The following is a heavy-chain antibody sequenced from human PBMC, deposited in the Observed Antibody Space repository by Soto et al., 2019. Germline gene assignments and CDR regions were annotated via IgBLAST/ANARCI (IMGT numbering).Heavy chain of an antibody. CDR3: ARSSGYCTNGVCYYYYGMDV. D-gene: IGHD2-8*01. J-gene: IGHJ6*02. Sequence: GGSLRLSCAASGFTFSSYDMHWVRQATGKGLEWVSAIGTAGDTYYPGSVKGRFTISRENAKNSLYLQMNSLRAGDTAVYYCARSSGYCTNGVCYYYYGMDVWGQGTTVTSP. CDR1: GFTFSSYD. V-gene: IGHV3-13*01. CDR2: IGTAGDT.